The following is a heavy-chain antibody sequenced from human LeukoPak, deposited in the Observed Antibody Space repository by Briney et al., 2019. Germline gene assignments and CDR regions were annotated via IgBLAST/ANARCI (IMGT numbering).Heavy chain of an antibody. CDR1: GFTFYDYA. J-gene: IGHJ4*02. Sequence: GRSLRLSCVASGFTFYDYAMHWVRQAPGKGLEWVSGISWNSGSIGYADSVRGRFTISRDIAKNSLYLQMNSLRAEDTALYYCAKDKADISSYYFGSWGQGTLVTVSS. V-gene: IGHV3-9*01. CDR3: AKDKADISSYYFGS. CDR2: ISWNSGSI. D-gene: IGHD3-22*01.